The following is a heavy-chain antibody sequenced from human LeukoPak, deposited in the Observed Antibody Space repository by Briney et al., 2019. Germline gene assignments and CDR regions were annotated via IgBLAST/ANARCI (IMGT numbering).Heavy chain of an antibody. CDR1: GFTFSDYY. D-gene: IGHD3-22*01. CDR2: ISSGGSTI. J-gene: IGHJ3*02. CDR3: GRGQYYYDSSGYYYVRAFDI. Sequence: GGSLRLSCVASGFTFSDYYMSWIRQAPGKGLEWVSYISSGGSTIYYADSVKGRFTISRDNAKNSLYLQMNSLRDEDTAVYYCGRGQYYYDSSGYYYVRAFDIWGQGTMVTVSS. V-gene: IGHV3-11*01.